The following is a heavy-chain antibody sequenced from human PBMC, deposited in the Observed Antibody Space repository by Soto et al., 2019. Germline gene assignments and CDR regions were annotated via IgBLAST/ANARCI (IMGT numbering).Heavy chain of an antibody. V-gene: IGHV4-59*08. CDR1: DGSISSDY. CDR2: IYYSGST. CDR3: ARFDSSKAFDI. Sequence: PSETLSLTCTVSDGSISSDYWRWIRQPPGKGLEWIGYIYYSGSTNYNPSLKSRVTISVDTSKNQFSLKLSSVTAADTAVYYCARFDSSKAFDIWGQGTMVTVSS. D-gene: IGHD3-9*01. J-gene: IGHJ3*02.